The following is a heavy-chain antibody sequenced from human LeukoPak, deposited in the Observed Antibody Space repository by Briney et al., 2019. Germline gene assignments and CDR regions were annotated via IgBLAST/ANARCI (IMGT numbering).Heavy chain of an antibody. D-gene: IGHD6-13*01. J-gene: IGHJ4*02. CDR3: ARDDSSSPPAY. Sequence: ASVKVSCKASGYTFTSYYMHWVRQAPGQGLEWMGIINPSGGSTSYAQKFQGRVTMTRDTSTSTAYMELRSLRSDDTAVYYCARDDSSSPPAYWGQGTLVTVSS. CDR1: GYTFTSYY. V-gene: IGHV1-46*01. CDR2: INPSGGST.